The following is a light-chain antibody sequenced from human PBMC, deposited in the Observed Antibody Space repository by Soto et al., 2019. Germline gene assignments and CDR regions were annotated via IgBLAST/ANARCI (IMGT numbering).Light chain of an antibody. CDR2: GAS. CDR1: QSVSSSY. Sequence: EIVLTQSPGTLSLSPGERATLSCRASQSVSSSYLAWYQQKPGQAPRLLVYGASSRAAGIPDRFSGSGSGTDYTLTISRLEPEDFAVYYCQQHYGSLTFGGGTKVEIK. V-gene: IGKV3-20*01. CDR3: QQHYGSLT. J-gene: IGKJ4*01.